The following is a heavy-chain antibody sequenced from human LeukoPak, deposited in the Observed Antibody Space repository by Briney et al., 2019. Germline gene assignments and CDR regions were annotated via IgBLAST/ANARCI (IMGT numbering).Heavy chain of an antibody. CDR3: ARGIPVTPYFDY. D-gene: IGHD5-18*01. J-gene: IGHJ4*02. CDR2: IYYSGST. CDR1: GGSISSYY. V-gene: IGHV4-59*01. Sequence: SETLSLTCTVSGGSISSYYWSWIRQPPGKGLEWIGYIYYSGSTNFNPSLKSRITISVDTSKNQFSLNLSSVTAADTAVYYCARGIPVTPYFDYWGQGTLVTVSS.